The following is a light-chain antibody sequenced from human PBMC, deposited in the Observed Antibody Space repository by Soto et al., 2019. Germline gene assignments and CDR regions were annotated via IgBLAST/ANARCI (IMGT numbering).Light chain of an antibody. J-gene: IGKJ5*01. CDR2: AAS. Sequence: DIQMTQSPVSLSASVGDRVTITCRASQSISSYLNWYQQKPGKAPKLLIYAASTLQSGVPSRFSGSGSGTDFTLTISCLQSEDFATYYCQQYYSYPITFGQGTRLEIK. V-gene: IGKV1-39*01. CDR3: QQYYSYPIT. CDR1: QSISSY.